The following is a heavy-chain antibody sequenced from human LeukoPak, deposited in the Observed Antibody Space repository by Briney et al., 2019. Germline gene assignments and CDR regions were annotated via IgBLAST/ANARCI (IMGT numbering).Heavy chain of an antibody. CDR2: IYHSGST. V-gene: IGHV4-38-2*01. CDR1: GYSISSGYY. Sequence: PSETLSLTCAVSGYSISSGYYWGWIRQPPGQGLEWIGSIYHSGSTYYNPSLKSRVTISVDTSKNQFSPKLSSVTAADTAVYYCARGFRYYYYGMDVWGKGTTVTVSS. J-gene: IGHJ6*04. CDR3: ARGFRYYYYGMDV.